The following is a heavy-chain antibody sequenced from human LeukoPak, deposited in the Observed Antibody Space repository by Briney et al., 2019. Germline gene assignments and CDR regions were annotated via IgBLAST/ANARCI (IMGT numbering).Heavy chain of an antibody. V-gene: IGHV3-7*01. Sequence: GGSLRLSCAASGFTVSGNYMSWVRQAPGKGLEWVANIKQDGSEKYYVDSVKGRFTISRDNAKNSLYLQMNSLRAEDTAVYYCARVAARMYYFDYWGQGTLVTVSS. CDR2: IKQDGSEK. D-gene: IGHD6-6*01. CDR3: ARVAARMYYFDY. CDR1: GFTVSGNY. J-gene: IGHJ4*02.